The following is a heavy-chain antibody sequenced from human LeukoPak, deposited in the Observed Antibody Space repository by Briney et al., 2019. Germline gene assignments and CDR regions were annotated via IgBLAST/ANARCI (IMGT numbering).Heavy chain of an antibody. J-gene: IGHJ4*02. CDR1: GYTFTGYY. D-gene: IGHD6-13*01. V-gene: IGHV1-2*02. CDR3: ARVVRYRITAAELPN. CDR2: INPNSGGT. Sequence: ASVKVSCKSSGYTFTGYYMHWVRQAPGQGLEWMGWINPNSGGTNYAQKFQGRVTMTRDTSISTAYMELSRLRSGDTAVYYCARVVRYRITAAELPNWGQGTLVTVSS.